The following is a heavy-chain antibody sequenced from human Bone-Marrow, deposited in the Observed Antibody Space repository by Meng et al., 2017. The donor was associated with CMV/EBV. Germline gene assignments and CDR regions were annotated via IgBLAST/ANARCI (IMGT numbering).Heavy chain of an antibody. CDR1: GFIFNTYG. Sequence: GGSLRLSCAASGFIFNTYGIHWVRQAPGKGLEWVAFIRYDGSNKYYADSVKGRFTISRDNSKNTLYLQMNSLRAEDTAVYYCAKMSQYSTNYYYYYGMDVWGQGTTVTVSS. J-gene: IGHJ6*02. D-gene: IGHD6-6*01. V-gene: IGHV3-30*02. CDR2: IRYDGSNK. CDR3: AKMSQYSTNYYYYYGMDV.